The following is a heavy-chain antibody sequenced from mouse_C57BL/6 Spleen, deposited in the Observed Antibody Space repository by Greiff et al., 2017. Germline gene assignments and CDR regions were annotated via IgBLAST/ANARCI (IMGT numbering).Heavy chain of an antibody. CDR2: IYPGDGDT. V-gene: IGHV1-80*01. D-gene: IGHD1-1*01. J-gene: IGHJ2*01. CDR3: ARSPLYCGSSFHFDY. Sequence: QVHVKQSGAELVKPGASVKISCKASGYAFSSYWMNWVKQRPGKGLEWIGQIYPGDGDTNYNGKFKGKATLTADKSSSTAYMQLSSLTSEDSAVYFGARSPLYCGSSFHFDYWGQGTTLTVSS. CDR1: GYAFSSYW.